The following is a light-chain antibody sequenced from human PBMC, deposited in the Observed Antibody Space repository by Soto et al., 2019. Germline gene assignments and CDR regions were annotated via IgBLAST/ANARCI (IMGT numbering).Light chain of an antibody. Sequence: QSALTQPASVSGSPGQSITISCTATSSDVGGYDYVSWYQQHPGKAPKLMIYEVSNRPSGVSNRFSGSKSGNTASLTISGLQAEDEADYYCSSYTSTNYVIFGGGTKVTVL. CDR1: SSDVGGYDY. V-gene: IGLV2-14*01. CDR3: SSYTSTNYVI. J-gene: IGLJ2*01. CDR2: EVS.